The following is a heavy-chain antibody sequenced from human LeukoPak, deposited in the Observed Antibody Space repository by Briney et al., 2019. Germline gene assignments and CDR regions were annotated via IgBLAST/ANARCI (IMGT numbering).Heavy chain of an antibody. CDR3: ARDQGAAEHFDY. J-gene: IGHJ4*02. CDR1: GFTFSSYW. V-gene: IGHV3-74*01. CDR2: INSDGSST. D-gene: IGHD1-26*01. Sequence: GGSLRLSCAASGFTFSSYWMHWVRHAPGKGLVWVSRINSDGSSTSYADSVKGRFTISRDNAKNTLYLQMNSLRAEDTAVYYCARDQGAAEHFDYWGQGTLVTVSS.